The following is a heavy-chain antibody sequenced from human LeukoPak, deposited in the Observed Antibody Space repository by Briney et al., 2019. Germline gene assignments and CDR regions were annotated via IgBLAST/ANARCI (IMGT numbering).Heavy chain of an antibody. V-gene: IGHV4-59*08. J-gene: IGHJ4*02. CDR3: GRHSGNYLIYFDY. CDR2: IHYSGST. Sequence: SETLSLTCTVSGGSISSHYWSWIRKPPGKGLEWIGYIHYSGSTKYNPSLKSRVTISVDTSKNQFSLKLSSVTAADTAVYYCGRHSGNYLIYFDYWGQGTQVTVSS. CDR1: GGSISSHY. D-gene: IGHD3-22*01.